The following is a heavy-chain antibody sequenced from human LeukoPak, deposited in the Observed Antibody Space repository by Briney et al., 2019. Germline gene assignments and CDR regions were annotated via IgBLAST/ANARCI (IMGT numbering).Heavy chain of an antibody. V-gene: IGHV1-69*06. D-gene: IGHD3-3*01. CDR1: GGTFSNSG. CDR2: IIPVFGTP. J-gene: IGHJ4*02. Sequence: GSSVKVSCKTSGGTFSNSGISWVRQAPGQGPEWMGGIIPVFGTPNYAQRFQGRLTITADRSTTTAYMELSSLTSDDTAVYYCARERLARFPYFDYWGRGTLVAVSS. CDR3: ARERLARFPYFDY.